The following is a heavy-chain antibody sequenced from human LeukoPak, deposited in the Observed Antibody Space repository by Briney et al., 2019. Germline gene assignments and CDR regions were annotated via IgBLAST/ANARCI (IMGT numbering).Heavy chain of an antibody. Sequence: GGSLRLSCAASGFTFSSYAMSWVRQATGKGLQWVSAISGSGGSTYYADSVKGRFTISRDNSKNTMYLQMNSLRAEDTAVYYCAKEIVVVPAAKAIGYYYYGMDVWGQGTRSPSP. V-gene: IGHV3-23*01. CDR3: AKEIVVVPAAKAIGYYYYGMDV. CDR2: ISGSGGST. CDR1: GFTFSSYA. J-gene: IGHJ6*02. D-gene: IGHD2-2*01.